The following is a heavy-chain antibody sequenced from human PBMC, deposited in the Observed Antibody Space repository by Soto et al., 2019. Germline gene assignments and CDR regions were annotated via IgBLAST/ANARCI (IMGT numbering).Heavy chain of an antibody. CDR1: GFTFSSYA. J-gene: IGHJ3*02. CDR2: ISGSGGST. V-gene: IGHV3-23*01. Sequence: GGSLRLSCAASGFTFSSYAMSWVRQAPGKGLEWVSAISGSGGSTYYADSVKGRFTISRDNSKNTLYLQMNSLRAEDTAVYYCAKSRGTREFMGADAFDIWGQGTMVTVSS. CDR3: AKSRGTREFMGADAFDI. D-gene: IGHD3-16*01.